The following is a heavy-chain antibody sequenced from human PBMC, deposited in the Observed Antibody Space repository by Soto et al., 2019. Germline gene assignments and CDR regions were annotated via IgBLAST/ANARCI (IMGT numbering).Heavy chain of an antibody. CDR1: GFTFTSYP. Sequence: QVQLVESGGGVVQPGRSLRLSCAASGFTFTSYPMHWVRQAPGKGLEWVAAISYDRSNKYYADSVKGRFTISTDNSNNTLYLQMNSLGAEDTAVYYCARVIPIYYDTSAGWFDSWGQGTLVTVSS. D-gene: IGHD3-22*01. CDR2: ISYDRSNK. V-gene: IGHV3-30-3*01. J-gene: IGHJ5*01. CDR3: ARVIPIYYDTSAGWFDS.